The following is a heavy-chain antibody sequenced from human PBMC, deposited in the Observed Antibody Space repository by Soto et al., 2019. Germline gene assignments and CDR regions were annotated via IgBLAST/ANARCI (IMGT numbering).Heavy chain of an antibody. CDR1: GGSISTSNW. CDR2: IHHSGST. CDR3: ARAARIAADY. D-gene: IGHD6-25*01. Sequence: PSETLSLTCAVSGGSISTSNWWTWVRQPPGKGLEWIGEIHHSGSTNSNPSLKSRVTLLIHKSKNQFSLNLSSVTAADTAMYYCARAARIAADYWGQGTLVTVSS. J-gene: IGHJ4*02. V-gene: IGHV4-4*02.